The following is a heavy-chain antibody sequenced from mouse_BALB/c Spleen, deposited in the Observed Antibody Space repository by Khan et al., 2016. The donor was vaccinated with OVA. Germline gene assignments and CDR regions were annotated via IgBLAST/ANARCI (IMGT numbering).Heavy chain of an antibody. Sequence: QVQLKESGAELVRPGASVKLSCKTSGYIFTSYWIHWVSQRPGQGLEWIARIYPGTDNTYYNEKLKDKATLTADKSSNTAYMQLSSLKSEDSAVYFCAREGALDYFDYWGQGTTLTVSS. CDR2: IYPGTDNT. CDR1: GYIFTSYW. V-gene: IGHV1-76*01. CDR3: AREGALDYFDY. J-gene: IGHJ2*01.